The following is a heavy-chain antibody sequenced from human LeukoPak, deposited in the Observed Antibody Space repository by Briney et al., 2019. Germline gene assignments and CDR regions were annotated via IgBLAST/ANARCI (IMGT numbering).Heavy chain of an antibody. CDR2: IWYDGSNT. J-gene: IGHJ5*02. CDR1: GFTFSTYG. Sequence: PGTSLRLSCAASGFTFSTYGMHWVRQAPGKGLEWVAIIWYDGSNTYYADSVKGRFTISRDNSKNTLFLQMNSVRAEDTAVYYCAREHYDFWSGQRSMFDPWGQGTLVTVSS. CDR3: AREHYDFWSGQRSMFDP. V-gene: IGHV3-33*01. D-gene: IGHD3-3*01.